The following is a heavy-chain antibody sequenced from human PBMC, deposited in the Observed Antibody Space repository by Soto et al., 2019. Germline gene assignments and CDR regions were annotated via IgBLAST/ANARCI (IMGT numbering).Heavy chain of an antibody. V-gene: IGHV3-73*01. CDR2: IRSKAKSYAT. D-gene: IGHD6-25*01. CDR3: TRSPGGGFFAS. CDR1: GFTFSGSA. J-gene: IGHJ4*02. Sequence: GGPLRLSCAASGFTFSGSAMHWVRQASGKGLEWVGRIRSKAKSYATAYAASVKGRFTISRDDSKNTAYLQMNSPKTEDTAVYYCTRSPGGGFFASWGQGTLVTVSS.